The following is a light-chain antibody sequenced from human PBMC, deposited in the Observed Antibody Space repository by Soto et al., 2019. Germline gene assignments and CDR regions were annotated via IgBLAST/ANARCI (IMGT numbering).Light chain of an antibody. CDR1: SSNIGYNF. CDR3: AEWDDSLSVGV. CDR2: RND. V-gene: IGLV1-47*01. Sequence: QSVLTQPPSASGTPGQRVTISCSGSSSNIGYNFVYWYQQVPGTAPKLLIYRNDQRPSGGPDRFSGSQSGTSASLAISGLRSEDEADYYCAEWDDSLSVGVFGGGTKLTV. J-gene: IGLJ2*01.